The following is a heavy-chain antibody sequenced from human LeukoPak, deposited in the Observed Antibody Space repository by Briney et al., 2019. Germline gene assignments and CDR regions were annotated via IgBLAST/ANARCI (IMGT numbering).Heavy chain of an antibody. Sequence: GGSLRLSCAASGFTFSSYSMNWVRQAPGKGLEWVSSISSSSSYIYYADSVKGRFTISRDNAKNSLYLQMNSLRAEDTAVYYCAREPPGYYGGFDYWGQGTLVTVSS. CDR3: AREPPGYYGGFDY. V-gene: IGHV3-21*01. CDR1: GFTFSSYS. D-gene: IGHD1-26*01. CDR2: ISSSSSYI. J-gene: IGHJ4*02.